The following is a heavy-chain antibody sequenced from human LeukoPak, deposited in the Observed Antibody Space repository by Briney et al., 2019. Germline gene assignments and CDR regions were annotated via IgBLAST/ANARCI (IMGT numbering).Heavy chain of an antibody. D-gene: IGHD2-2*01. J-gene: IGHJ4*02. CDR1: GYSISSGYY. CDR2: IYHSGST. V-gene: IGHV4-38-2*01. Sequence: PSETLSLTCAVSGYSISSGYYWGWIRQPPGKGVEWIGRIYHSGSTYYNPSLKSRVTISVDTSKNQFSLKLSSVTASDTAVYYCARAFIVVVPAATGVADYWGQGTLVTVSS. CDR3: ARAFIVVVPAATGVADY.